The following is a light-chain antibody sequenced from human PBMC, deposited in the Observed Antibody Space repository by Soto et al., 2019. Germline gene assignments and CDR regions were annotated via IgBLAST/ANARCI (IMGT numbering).Light chain of an antibody. Sequence: EVVLTRPPGTQFLSPGNRATLSFRASKSVSSGYVAWYQQKPGQVPSLLIHPGSSSATGIPDRFSGSGSGTDFTLTITRMEPEDSAVYYCQQCGLPPFTFGPGTKLDIK. CDR3: QQCGLPPFT. CDR1: KSVSSGY. V-gene: IGKV3-20*01. CDR2: PGS. J-gene: IGKJ3*01.